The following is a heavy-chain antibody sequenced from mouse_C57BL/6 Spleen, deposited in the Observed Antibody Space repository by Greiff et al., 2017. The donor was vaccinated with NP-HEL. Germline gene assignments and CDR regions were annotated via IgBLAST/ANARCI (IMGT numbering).Heavy chain of an antibody. V-gene: IGHV1-81*01. CDR3: ARGGLRLPFDY. CDR2: IYPRSGNT. D-gene: IGHD3-2*02. J-gene: IGHJ2*01. Sequence: QVQLQQSGAELARPGASVKLSCKASGYTFTSYGISWVKQRTGQGLEWIGEIYPRSGNTYYNEKFKGKATLTADKSSSTAYMELRSLTSEDSAVYFCARGGLRLPFDYWGQGTTLTVSS. CDR1: GYTFTSYG.